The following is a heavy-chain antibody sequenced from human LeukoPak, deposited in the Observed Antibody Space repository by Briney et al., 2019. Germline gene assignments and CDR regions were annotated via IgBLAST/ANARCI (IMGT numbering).Heavy chain of an antibody. CDR1: GFTFSSYS. D-gene: IGHD6-19*01. CDR3: AREPGSHNSSGWYDY. J-gene: IGHJ4*02. CDR2: ISSNNNYI. Sequence: GGSLRLSCVASGFTFSSYSMNWVRQAPGKGLEWVSSISSNNNYIYYADSVKGRFTISRDNAKNSLYLQMNSLRAEDTAVYYCAREPGSHNSSGWYDYWGQGTLVTVSS. V-gene: IGHV3-21*01.